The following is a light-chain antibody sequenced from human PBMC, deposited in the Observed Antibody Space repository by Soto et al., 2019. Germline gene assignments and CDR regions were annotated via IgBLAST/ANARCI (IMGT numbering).Light chain of an antibody. CDR1: SSDVGGYNY. Sequence: QSALTQPASMSGSPGRSIAISCTGTSSDVGGYNYVSWYQQHPGKAPKLLIYEVTIRHSGVSDRFSGSKSGNTASLTISGLQAEDEADYYCSSLSASGARLFGGGTKVTVL. CDR3: SSLSASGARL. CDR2: EVT. J-gene: IGLJ2*01. V-gene: IGLV2-14*01.